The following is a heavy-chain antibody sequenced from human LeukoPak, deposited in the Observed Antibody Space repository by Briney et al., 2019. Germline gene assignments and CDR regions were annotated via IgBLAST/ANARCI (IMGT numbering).Heavy chain of an antibody. V-gene: IGHV3-30*18. J-gene: IGHJ3*02. CDR3: AKEYHRVHDAFDT. CDR1: GFTFSSES. Sequence: GRSLRLSCVASGFTFSSESIHWVRQAPGKGLEWVAVISHDGSKKYYADSVKGRFTISRDNSRSTVYLQMNSLTTDVTAVYHCAKEYHRVHDAFDTWGHGTMVTVSS. D-gene: IGHD2-2*01. CDR2: ISHDGSKK.